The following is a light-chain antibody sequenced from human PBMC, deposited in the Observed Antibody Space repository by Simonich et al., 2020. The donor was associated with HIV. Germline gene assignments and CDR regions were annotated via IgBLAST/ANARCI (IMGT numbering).Light chain of an antibody. V-gene: IGKV2-30*02. CDR3: MQGTHWPQT. CDR1: QSLVHSDGNTY. J-gene: IGKJ1*01. CDR2: KVS. Sequence: DVVMTQSPLSLPVTLGQPASISCRSSQSLVHSDGNTYLNWFQQRPGQSPRCLIYKVSNRDPGVPDRFSGSGSGTDFTLKISRVEAEDVGVYSCMQGTHWPQTFGQGTKVEIK.